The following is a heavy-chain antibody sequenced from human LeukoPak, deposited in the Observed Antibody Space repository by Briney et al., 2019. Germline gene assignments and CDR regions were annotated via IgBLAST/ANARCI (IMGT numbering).Heavy chain of an antibody. J-gene: IGHJ4*02. V-gene: IGHV4-59*03. CDR1: GGSIRNYY. CDR2: VYHTGNT. D-gene: IGHD3-10*01. CDR3: AKSDGSGSYFDY. Sequence: SETLSLTCTVSGGSIRNYYWSWLRQPPGKGLEWIGYVYHTGNTKYNPSLESRATISIDTSKNQFSQKLSSVTAADSAVYYCAKSDGSGSYFDYWGQGTLVTVS.